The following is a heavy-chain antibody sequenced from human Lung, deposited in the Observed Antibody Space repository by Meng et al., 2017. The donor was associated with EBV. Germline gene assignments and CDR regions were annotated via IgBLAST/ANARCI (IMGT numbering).Heavy chain of an antibody. CDR2: IYWDDDQ. J-gene: IGHJ4*02. D-gene: IGHD6-6*01. CDR3: AHIIGARSFDY. Sequence: PPLQTPTLTRTLPGPFAGCSTSSRGLGVCSTRQRPGKALEWLAVIYWDDDQRYSPSLKSRLTITKDPAKNHVFLTLTNMDPVDAATYYCAHIIGARSFDYWGQETLVTVSS. CDR1: GCSTSSRGLG. V-gene: IGHV2-5*02.